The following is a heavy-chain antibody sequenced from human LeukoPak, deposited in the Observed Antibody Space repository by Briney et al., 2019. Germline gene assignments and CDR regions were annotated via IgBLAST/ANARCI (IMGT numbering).Heavy chain of an antibody. D-gene: IGHD2-21*01. CDR1: GFTFSRYS. CDR3: AKRGGDDYYIDV. CDR2: IRYDGSNK. Sequence: HPGGSLRLSCAASGFTFSRYSMNWVRQAPGKGLEWVAFIRYDGSNKYYADSVKGRFTISRDNSKNTLYLQMNSLRAEDTAVYYCAKRGGDDYYIDVWGKGTTVTISS. J-gene: IGHJ6*03. V-gene: IGHV3-30*02.